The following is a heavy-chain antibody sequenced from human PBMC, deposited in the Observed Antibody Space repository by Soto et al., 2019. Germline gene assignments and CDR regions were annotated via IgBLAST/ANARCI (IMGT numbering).Heavy chain of an antibody. CDR2: ISAYNGNT. CDR1: GYTFTSYG. V-gene: IGHV1-18*01. Sequence: ASVKVSCKASGYTFTSYGISWVRQAPGQGLEWMGWISAYNGNTNYAQKLQGRVTMTTDTSTSTAYMELRSLRSDDTAVYYCARDLEISGSLNYYYYGMDVWGQGTTVTVSS. D-gene: IGHD1-26*01. CDR3: ARDLEISGSLNYYYYGMDV. J-gene: IGHJ6*02.